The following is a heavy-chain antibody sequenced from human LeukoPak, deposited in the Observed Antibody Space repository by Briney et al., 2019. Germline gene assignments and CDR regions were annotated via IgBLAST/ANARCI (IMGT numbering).Heavy chain of an antibody. Sequence: GASVKVSCKASGYTFTSYGVSWVRQAPGQGLEWMGWISGYNGNTNYAQKLQGRVTMTTDTSTSTAYMELRSLRSDDTAVYYCARDTHRTSDAFDIWGQGTMVTVSS. CDR2: ISGYNGNT. CDR1: GYTFTSYG. J-gene: IGHJ3*02. V-gene: IGHV1-18*01. CDR3: ARDTHRTSDAFDI.